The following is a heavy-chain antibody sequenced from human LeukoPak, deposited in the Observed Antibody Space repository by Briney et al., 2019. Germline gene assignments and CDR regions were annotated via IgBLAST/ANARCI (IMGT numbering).Heavy chain of an antibody. J-gene: IGHJ4*02. CDR1: GLTFSSYA. V-gene: IGHV3-23*01. Sequence: AGGSLRLSCAASGLTFSSYAMSWIRQAPGKGLEWVSAIVGSGGITYYADSVKGRFTISRDNSKNTLYLQMNSLRAEDTAVYYCAKAGCSYDHWGQGTLVTVSS. CDR2: IVGSGGIT. D-gene: IGHD5-18*01. CDR3: AKAGCSYDH.